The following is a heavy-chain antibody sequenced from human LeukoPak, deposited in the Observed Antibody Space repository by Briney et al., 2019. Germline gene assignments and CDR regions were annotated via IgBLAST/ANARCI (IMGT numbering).Heavy chain of an antibody. D-gene: IGHD3-9*01. Sequence: GGSLRLSCAASGFTFSSYAMHWVRQAPGKGLEWVAVISYDGSNKYYADSVKGRFTISRDNSKNTLYLQMNSLRAEDTAVCYCAREPRYDILTGYYPFDYWGQGTLVTVSS. CDR1: GFTFSSYA. CDR2: ISYDGSNK. V-gene: IGHV3-30-3*01. CDR3: AREPRYDILTGYYPFDY. J-gene: IGHJ4*02.